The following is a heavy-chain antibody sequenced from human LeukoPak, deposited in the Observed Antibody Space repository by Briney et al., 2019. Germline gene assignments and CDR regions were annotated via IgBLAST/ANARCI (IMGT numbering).Heavy chain of an antibody. Sequence: GGSLRLSCAASGFTFDDYAMHWVRHTPGKGLEWVSGISWNSGSIGYADSVKGRFTISRDNSKNTLYLQMNSLRAEDTAVYYCAKDPLRLLWFGELSWRYFQHWGQGTLVTVSS. J-gene: IGHJ1*01. CDR3: AKDPLRLLWFGELSWRYFQH. CDR1: GFTFDDYA. CDR2: ISWNSGSI. V-gene: IGHV3-9*01. D-gene: IGHD3-10*01.